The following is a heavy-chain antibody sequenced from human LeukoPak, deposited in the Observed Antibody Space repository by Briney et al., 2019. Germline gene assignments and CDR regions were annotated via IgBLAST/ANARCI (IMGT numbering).Heavy chain of an antibody. D-gene: IGHD2-15*01. V-gene: IGHV1-8*03. Sequence: GASAKVSCKASGYTFTSYDINWVRQATGQGLEWMGWMNPNSGNTGYAQKFQGRVTITRDTSATTAYMELSSLRSEDTAVYYCARGTGCTGGSCSYYGMDVWGQGTTVTVSS. CDR1: GYTFTSYD. CDR2: MNPNSGNT. CDR3: ARGTGCTGGSCSYYGMDV. J-gene: IGHJ6*02.